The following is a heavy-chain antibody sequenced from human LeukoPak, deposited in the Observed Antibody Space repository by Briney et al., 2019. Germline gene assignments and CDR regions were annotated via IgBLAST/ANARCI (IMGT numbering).Heavy chain of an antibody. J-gene: IGHJ4*02. CDR2: IYYSGST. CDR1: GGSISSGGYY. V-gene: IGHV4-31*03. D-gene: IGHD4-17*01. CDR3: ARELRNLYYFDY. Sequence: SETLSLTCTVSGGSISSGGYYWSWIRQHPGKGLEWIGYIYYSGSTYYNPSLKSRVTISVDTSKNQFSLKLSSVTAADTAVYYCARELRNLYYFDYWGQGTLVTVSS.